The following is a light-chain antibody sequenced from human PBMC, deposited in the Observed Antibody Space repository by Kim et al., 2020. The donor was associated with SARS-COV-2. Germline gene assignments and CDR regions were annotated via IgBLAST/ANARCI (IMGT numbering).Light chain of an antibody. CDR3: QQYNSYPPT. CDR2: AAF. CDR1: QGIRND. V-gene: IGKV1-16*01. Sequence: DIRMTQSPSSLSASVGDRVTITCRASQGIRNDLSWFQQKPGQAPKSLISAAFSLQSGVPSRFSGSGSGTDFTLTISSLQPEDFATYYCQQYNSYPPTFGQGTKVEI. J-gene: IGKJ1*01.